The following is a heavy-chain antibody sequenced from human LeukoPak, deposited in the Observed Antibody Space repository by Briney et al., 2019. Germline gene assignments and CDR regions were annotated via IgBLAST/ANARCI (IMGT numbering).Heavy chain of an antibody. V-gene: IGHV3-30*18. D-gene: IGHD1-26*01. CDR1: GFTFSNYA. CDR2: ISYDGSNE. CDR3: AKDLLLYSGSYSVYDY. Sequence: PGRSLRLSCAASGFTFSNYAMHWVRQAPGKGLEWVAVISYDGSNEYYADSLKGRFTISRDNSKNTLYLQMNSLRAEDTAVYYCAKDLLLYSGSYSVYDYWGQGTLVTVSS. J-gene: IGHJ4*02.